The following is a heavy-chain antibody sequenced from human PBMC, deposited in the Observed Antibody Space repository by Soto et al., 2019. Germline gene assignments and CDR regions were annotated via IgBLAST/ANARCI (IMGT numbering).Heavy chain of an antibody. D-gene: IGHD5-18*01. CDR1: GGSISTTNYY. CDR3: AGELSGYSYGPGEVY. J-gene: IGHJ4*02. Sequence: SETLSLTCSVSGGSISTTNYYWSWIRQSPGEGLEWIGYIVYSGSVFYNPSFMSRLTLSLESSKNQFSLHLKSVTAADTAVYFCAGELSGYSYGPGEVYWGQGILVTVSS. CDR2: IVYSGSV. V-gene: IGHV4-30-4*01.